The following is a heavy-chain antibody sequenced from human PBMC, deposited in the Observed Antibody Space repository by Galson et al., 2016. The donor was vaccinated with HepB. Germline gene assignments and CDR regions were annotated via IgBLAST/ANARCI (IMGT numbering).Heavy chain of an antibody. J-gene: IGHJ3*02. V-gene: IGHV4-34*01. CDR2: INHSGNT. CDR1: GGSFSGYY. D-gene: IGHD6-19*01. Sequence: SETLSLTCAVYGGSFSGYYWTWIRQPPGKGLEWIGEINHSGNTNYNPSLKSRVTISLDTSKNQFYLNLTSVTAADTAVYYCARAFSGSGWYDTFDIWGQGTMVTVSS. CDR3: ARAFSGSGWYDTFDI.